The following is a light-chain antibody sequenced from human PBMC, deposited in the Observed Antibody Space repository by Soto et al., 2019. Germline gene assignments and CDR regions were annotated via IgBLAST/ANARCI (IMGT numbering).Light chain of an antibody. CDR3: SSYTSSSTLPYV. CDR1: SSDVDGYNY. V-gene: IGLV2-14*01. Sequence: QSALTQPASVSGSPGQSITISCTGTSSDVDGYNYVSWYQQHPGKAPKLMIYEVSHRPSGVSYRFSGSKSGNTASLTISGLQAEDEADYYCSSYTSSSTLPYVFGTGTKVTVL. J-gene: IGLJ1*01. CDR2: EVS.